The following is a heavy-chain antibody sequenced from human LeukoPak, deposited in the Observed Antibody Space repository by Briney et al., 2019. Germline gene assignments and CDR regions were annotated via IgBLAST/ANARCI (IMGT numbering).Heavy chain of an antibody. D-gene: IGHD2-8*01. CDR2: INHSGST. V-gene: IGHV4-34*01. J-gene: IGHJ4*02. Sequence: PSETLSLTCVVYGGSFSGYYWNWIRQPPGKGLEWIGQINHSGSTNYNPSPKSRVTISLDTSQNQFSLKLSSVTAADTAVYYCARRANGPSYWGQGTLVTVSS. CDR3: ARRANGPSY. CDR1: GGSFSGYY.